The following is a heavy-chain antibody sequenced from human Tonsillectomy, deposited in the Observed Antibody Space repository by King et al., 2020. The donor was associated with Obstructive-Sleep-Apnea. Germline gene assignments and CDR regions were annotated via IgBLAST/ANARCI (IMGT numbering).Heavy chain of an antibody. J-gene: IGHJ4*02. D-gene: IGHD3-10*01. CDR1: GFTFSSYA. CDR2: FSGSGGST. Sequence: VQLVESGGGLVQPGGSLRLSCAASGFTFSSYAMSWVRQAPGKGLEWVSAFSGSGGSTYYADSVKGRFTNSRDNSKNTLYLQMNSLRAEDTAIYYCAKGSGSGSLYYFDYWGQGTLVTVSS. V-gene: IGHV3-23*04. CDR3: AKGSGSGSLYYFDY.